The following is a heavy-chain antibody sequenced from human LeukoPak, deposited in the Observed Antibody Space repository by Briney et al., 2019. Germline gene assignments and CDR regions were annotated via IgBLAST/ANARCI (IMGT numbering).Heavy chain of an antibody. CDR2: ISGSGGST. V-gene: IGHV3-23*01. CDR1: GFTFSSYS. CDR3: AKELMRWLQPRGTFDY. J-gene: IGHJ4*02. D-gene: IGHD5-12*01. Sequence: GGSLRLSCAASGFTFSSYSMNWVRQAPGKGLEWVSAISGSGGSTYYADSVKGRFTISRDNSKNTLYLQMNSLRAEDTAVYYCAKELMRWLQPRGTFDYWGQGTLVTVSS.